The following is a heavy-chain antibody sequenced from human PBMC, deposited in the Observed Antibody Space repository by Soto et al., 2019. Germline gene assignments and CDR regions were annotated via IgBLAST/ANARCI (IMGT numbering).Heavy chain of an antibody. CDR2: IYYSGST. J-gene: IGHJ6*03. Sequence: SETLSLTCTVSGGSISSYYWSWIRQPPGKGLEWIGYIYYSGSTNYNPSLKSRVTISVDTPKNQFSLKLSSVTAADTAVYYCARGLTPYYDYIWGSYRYADYYYYYMDVWGKGTTVTVSS. CDR1: GGSISSYY. CDR3: ARGLTPYYDYIWGSYRYADYYYYYMDV. D-gene: IGHD3-16*02. V-gene: IGHV4-59*01.